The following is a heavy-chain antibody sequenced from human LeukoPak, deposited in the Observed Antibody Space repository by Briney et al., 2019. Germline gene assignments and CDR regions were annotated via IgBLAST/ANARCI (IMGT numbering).Heavy chain of an antibody. V-gene: IGHV1-18*01. D-gene: IGHD6-6*01. CDR1: GYTFISYG. Sequence: GASVKVSCKASGYTFISYGINWVRQAPGQGLEWMGWISGYNSNTNYIQKLQGRVTMTTDTSTSTVYMELSSLRSEDTAVYYCAREILYSSSSGYYYYGMDVWGQGTTVTVSS. J-gene: IGHJ6*02. CDR3: AREILYSSSSGYYYYGMDV. CDR2: ISGYNSNT.